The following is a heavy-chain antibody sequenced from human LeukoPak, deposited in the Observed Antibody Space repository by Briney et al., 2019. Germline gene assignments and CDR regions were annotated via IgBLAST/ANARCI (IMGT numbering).Heavy chain of an antibody. CDR3: ARRTDSGWKWFDP. V-gene: IGHV5-51*01. Sequence: GESLKISCKASGYRFTSYWIGWVRQMPGKGLEWMGVIHPGEYEIRYSPSFEGQVTISADKSISTAYMQWSSLKASDTAMYYCARRTDSGWKWFDPWGQGTLVTVSS. CDR2: IHPGEYEI. CDR1: GYRFTSYW. J-gene: IGHJ5*02. D-gene: IGHD6-25*01.